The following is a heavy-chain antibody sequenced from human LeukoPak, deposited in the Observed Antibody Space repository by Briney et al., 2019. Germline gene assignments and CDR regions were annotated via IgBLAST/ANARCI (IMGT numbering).Heavy chain of an antibody. CDR3: TREDDSSGYYYEGEAFDY. Sequence: PGGSLRLSCAASGFTFSSYAMSWVRQAPGKGLEWVGFIRSKAYGGTTKYAASIKGRFTISRDDSEGVAYLQMNSLKTEDTAIYYCTREDDSSGYYYEGEAFDYWGQGTLVTVSS. CDR1: GFTFSSYA. D-gene: IGHD3-22*01. J-gene: IGHJ4*02. CDR2: IRSKAYGGTT. V-gene: IGHV3-49*04.